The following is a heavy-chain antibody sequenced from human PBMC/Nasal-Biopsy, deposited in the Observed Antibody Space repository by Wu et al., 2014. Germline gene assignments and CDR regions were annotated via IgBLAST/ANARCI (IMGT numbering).Heavy chain of an antibody. CDR2: ISSSAAYI. CDR1: GFMFSDYY. V-gene: IGHV3-11*06. CDR3: ARDRDSSWSPNGNFDY. J-gene: IGHJ4*02. D-gene: IGHD6-6*01. Sequence: LRLSCAASGFMFSDYYMSWFRQAPGKGLEWVSYISSSAAYINYADSVKGRFTISRDNSNNRLYLQMNSLRGDDTAVYYCARDRDSSWSPNGNFDYWGQGTLVTVSS.